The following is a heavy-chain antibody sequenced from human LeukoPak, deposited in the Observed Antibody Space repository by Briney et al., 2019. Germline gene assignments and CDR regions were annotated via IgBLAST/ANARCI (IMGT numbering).Heavy chain of an antibody. J-gene: IGHJ4*02. D-gene: IGHD2-2*01. CDR3: AKIEGKYQLANVPDH. CDR1: GFTFSTYG. CDR2: IRYDGNNK. Sequence: GSLKLSCAASGFTFSTYGMHWVRQAPGKGLEWVAFIRYDGNNKYYADFVKGRFTISRDNSKNTLYLHMNSLRTEDTAVYYCAKIEGKYQLANVPDHWGQGTLVTVSS. V-gene: IGHV3-30*02.